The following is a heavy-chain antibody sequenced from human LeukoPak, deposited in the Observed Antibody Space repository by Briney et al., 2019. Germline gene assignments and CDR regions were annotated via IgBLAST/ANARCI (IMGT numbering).Heavy chain of an antibody. D-gene: IGHD3-22*01. Sequence: ASVKVSCRASGYTFTGYYMHWVRQAPGQGLEWMGWFNPSSGDTKYSQRFQGRITMTRDTSISTAYMELRRLRSDDTAVYFCARDYYDTSGYYNLPSVDYWGQGTLITVSS. CDR3: ARDYYDTSGYYNLPSVDY. CDR1: GYTFTGYY. CDR2: FNPSSGDT. V-gene: IGHV1-2*02. J-gene: IGHJ4*02.